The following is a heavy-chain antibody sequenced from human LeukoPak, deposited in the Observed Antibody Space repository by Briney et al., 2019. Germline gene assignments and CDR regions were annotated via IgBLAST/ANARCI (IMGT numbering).Heavy chain of an antibody. V-gene: IGHV5-51*01. D-gene: IGHD3-10*01. Sequence: GESLKISCKGSGYSFTSYWIGWVRQMPGKGLEWMGIIYPGDSDTRYSPSFQGQVTISADKSINTAYLQWSSLKASDTAMYYCARQKVTVVRGVIITEYFDYWGQGTLVTVSS. CDR1: GYSFTSYW. CDR3: ARQKVTVVRGVIITEYFDY. J-gene: IGHJ4*02. CDR2: IYPGDSDT.